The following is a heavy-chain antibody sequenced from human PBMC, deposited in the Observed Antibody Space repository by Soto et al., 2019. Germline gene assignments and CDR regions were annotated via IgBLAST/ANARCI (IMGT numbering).Heavy chain of an antibody. CDR3: ARSLRRGPPFDY. J-gene: IGHJ4*02. V-gene: IGHV4-4*02. CDR2: IYYSGST. Sequence: SETLSLTCGVSGDTFSGGNWWSWVRQPPGKGLEWIGEIYYSGSTNLNPSLKSRVTISIDTSKNQFSLNLTSVTAADTAVYYWARSLRRGPPFDYWGQGTLVTVSS. CDR1: GDTFSGGNW. D-gene: IGHD3-10*01.